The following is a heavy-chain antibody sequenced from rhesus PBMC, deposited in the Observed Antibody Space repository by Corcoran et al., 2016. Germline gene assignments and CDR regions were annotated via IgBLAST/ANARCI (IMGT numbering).Heavy chain of an antibody. J-gene: IGHJ4*01. CDR3: ARDRSYSGGSWTY. D-gene: IGHD6-25*01. Sequence: QLQLQESGPGLVQPSETLSLTCSVSGGSLSSNYCTWIRQPPGKGLEWIGRISGSGGSTDYNPSIKSRVTISTDTSKNQFSLKLSSVTAADTAVYYCARDRSYSGGSWTYWGQGVRVTVSP. CDR1: GGSLSSNY. V-gene: IGHV4-173*01. CDR2: ISGSGGST.